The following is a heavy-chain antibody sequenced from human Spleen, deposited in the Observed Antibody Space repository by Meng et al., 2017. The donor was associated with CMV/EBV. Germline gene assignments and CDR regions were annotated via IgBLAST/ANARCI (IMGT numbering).Heavy chain of an antibody. CDR3: AKDLPLDAFDI. J-gene: IGHJ3*02. V-gene: IGHV3-11*04. Sequence: GGSLRLSCAASGFTFSDYYMSWIRQAPGKGLEWVSYISSSGSTIYYADSVKGRFTISRDNAKNSLYLQMNSLRAEDTAVYYCAKDLPLDAFDIWGQGTMVTVSS. CDR2: ISSSGSTI. CDR1: GFTFSDYY.